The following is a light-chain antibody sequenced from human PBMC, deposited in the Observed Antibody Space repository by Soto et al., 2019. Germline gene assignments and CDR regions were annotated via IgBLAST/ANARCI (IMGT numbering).Light chain of an antibody. CDR1: SSDVGAYKY. Sequence: QSVLTQPPSASGSPGQSVTVSCTGTSSDVGAYKYVSWYQQHPGKAPKLLISEVTKRPSGVPDRFSGSKSGNTASLTVSGLQAEDEADYYCSSFAGINNWVFGGGTQLTVL. V-gene: IGLV2-8*01. CDR3: SSFAGINNWV. J-gene: IGLJ3*02. CDR2: EVT.